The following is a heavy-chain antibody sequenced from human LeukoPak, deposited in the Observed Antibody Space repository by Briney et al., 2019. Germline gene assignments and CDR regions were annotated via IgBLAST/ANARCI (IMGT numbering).Heavy chain of an antibody. D-gene: IGHD3-3*01. CDR1: GYSFTSYW. V-gene: IGHV5-51*01. CDR2: IYPGDSDT. J-gene: IGHJ4*02. Sequence: GESLKIPCQGSGYSFTSYWIGWVRQMPGKGLEWMGIIYPGDSDTRYRPSFQGQVTISAAKYMSTAYLQWSSLKASDTDMYYCARGGFLEWSFDYWGQGTLVTVSS. CDR3: ARGGFLEWSFDY.